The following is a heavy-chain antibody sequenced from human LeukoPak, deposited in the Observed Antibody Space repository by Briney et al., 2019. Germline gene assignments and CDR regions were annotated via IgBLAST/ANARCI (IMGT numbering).Heavy chain of an antibody. J-gene: IGHJ4*02. Sequence: SETLSLTCTVSGGSISSGSFYWSWIRQPAGKGLEWIGHIYTSGSTIYNPSLKSRVTISVDTSRNQFSLKLSSVTVADTAVYYCATRKLGNDYWGQGTLVTVSS. V-gene: IGHV4-61*09. D-gene: IGHD7-27*01. CDR1: GGSISSGSFY. CDR2: IYTSGST. CDR3: ATRKLGNDY.